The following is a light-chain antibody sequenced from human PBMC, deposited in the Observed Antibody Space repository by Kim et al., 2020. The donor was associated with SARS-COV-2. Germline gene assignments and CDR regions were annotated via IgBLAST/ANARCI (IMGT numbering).Light chain of an antibody. J-gene: IGKJ1*01. Sequence: PASVGDTVTITCRDSQNVNIWLAWYQQKPGQVPKLLIHKTSGLRGGVPSRFSGGGSGTDFTLTISSLQPDDFATYYCQQYHTHSTFGQGTKVDIK. CDR2: KTS. V-gene: IGKV1-5*03. CDR3: QQYHTHST. CDR1: QNVNIW.